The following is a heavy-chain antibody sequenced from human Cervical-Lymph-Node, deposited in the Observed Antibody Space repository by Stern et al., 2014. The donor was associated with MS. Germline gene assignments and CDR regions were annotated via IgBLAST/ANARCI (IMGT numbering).Heavy chain of an antibody. CDR1: GGSISSYY. J-gene: IGHJ6*02. D-gene: IGHD5-18*01. V-gene: IGHV4-59*01. Sequence: QVQLQESGPGLVKPSETLSLTCTVSGGSISSYYWSWIRQPPGQGLEWIGYIYYSGSTNYNPSLKSRVTISVDTSKNQFSLKLSSVTAADTAVYYCARFRGNSYVYYYYGMDVWGQGTTVTVSS. CDR2: IYYSGST. CDR3: ARFRGNSYVYYYYGMDV.